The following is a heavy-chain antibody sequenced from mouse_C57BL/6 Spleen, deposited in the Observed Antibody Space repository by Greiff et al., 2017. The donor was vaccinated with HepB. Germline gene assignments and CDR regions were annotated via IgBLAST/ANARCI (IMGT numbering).Heavy chain of an antibody. D-gene: IGHD1-1*01. J-gene: IGHJ4*01. CDR1: GYTFTDYN. CDR2: INPNNGGT. V-gene: IGHV1-22*01. Sequence: EVKLMESGPELVKPGASVKMSCKASGYTFTDYNMHWVKQSHGKSLEWIGYINPNNGGTSYNQKFKGKATLTVNKSSSTAYMEIRSLTSEDSAVYYCARKDYYGSSWEAMDYWGQGTSVTVSS. CDR3: ARKDYYGSSWEAMDY.